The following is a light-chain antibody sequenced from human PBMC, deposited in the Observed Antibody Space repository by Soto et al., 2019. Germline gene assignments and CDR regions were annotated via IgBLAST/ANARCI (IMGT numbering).Light chain of an antibody. J-gene: IGKJ1*01. Sequence: DIQMTQSPSTLSASVGDRVIMTCRASHIISSWLAWYQQKPGKVPNLLIYDASNLESGVPLRFSGSGSGTEFTLTISSLQPDDFATYYCQQYQSSWTFGQGTKVDI. CDR3: QQYQSSWT. V-gene: IGKV1-5*01. CDR1: HIISSW. CDR2: DAS.